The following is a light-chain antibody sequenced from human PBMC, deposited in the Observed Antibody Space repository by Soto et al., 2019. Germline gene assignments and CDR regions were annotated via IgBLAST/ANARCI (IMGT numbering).Light chain of an antibody. J-gene: IGKJ1*01. V-gene: IGKV1-5*03. CDR2: KVS. CDR3: QQYNSYWT. Sequence: DIQRTQSPSTLSAFVGDRVTITCRASQSSNTWLDWYQQQPGKVPKLLIYKVSTLGNGVPSRFTGSVSGTEFSLTISSLQPDDVATYYCQQYNSYWTFGQGTKVEI. CDR1: QSSNTW.